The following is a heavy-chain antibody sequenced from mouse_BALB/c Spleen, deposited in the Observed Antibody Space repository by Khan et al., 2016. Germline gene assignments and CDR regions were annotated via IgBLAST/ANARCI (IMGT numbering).Heavy chain of an antibody. CDR2: IRNKGNNHAT. J-gene: IGHJ2*01. Sequence: EVQLQESGGGLVQPGGSMKLSCAASGFTFSDAWMDWVRQSPEKGLEWVAEIRNKGNNHATYYAESVKGRFTISRDDSESSVYLQMNNLRAEDTGIYYCSRRPFDYWGQGTTLTVSS. CDR1: GFTFSDAW. V-gene: IGHV6-6*01. CDR3: SRRPFDY.